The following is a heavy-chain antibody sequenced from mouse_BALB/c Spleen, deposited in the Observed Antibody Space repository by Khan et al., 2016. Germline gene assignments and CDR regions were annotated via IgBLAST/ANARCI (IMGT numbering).Heavy chain of an antibody. V-gene: IGHV3-1*02. CDR1: GYSISSGYS. CDR2: IHSSGST. Sequence: EVQLQESGPDLVKPSQSLSLTCTVTGYSISSGYSWHWIRQFPGNKLEWMAYIHSSGSTNYNPSLKSRISITREKSKHQFFLQLISVTTEDTAAYYCTRGDDYGSGYWGQGTTLTVSS. D-gene: IGHD1-1*01. CDR3: TRGDDYGSGY. J-gene: IGHJ2*01.